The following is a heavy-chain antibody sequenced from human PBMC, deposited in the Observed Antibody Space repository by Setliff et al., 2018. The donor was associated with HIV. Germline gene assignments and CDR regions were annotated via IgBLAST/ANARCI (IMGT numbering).Heavy chain of an antibody. CDR1: GYTFTSYS. J-gene: IGHJ6*03. V-gene: IGHV1-3*04. D-gene: IGHD6-13*01. CDR2: INTATGDT. CDR3: ARQRGIDTYFYSYYYMDV. Sequence: ASVKVSCKTSGYTFTSYSMHWVRQAPGQSLEWMGWINTATGDTKYSQRFQDRITIFRNTSASTAYMDLGSLTSEDTAVYYCARQRGIDTYFYSYYYMDVWGKGTSVTVSS.